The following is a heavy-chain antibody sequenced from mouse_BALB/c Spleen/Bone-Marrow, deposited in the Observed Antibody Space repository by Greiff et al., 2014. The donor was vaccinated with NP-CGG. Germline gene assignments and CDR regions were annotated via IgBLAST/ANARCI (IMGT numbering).Heavy chain of an antibody. Sequence: VQLKQSGAELVKPGASVKLSCTASGFNIKGTYIHWVKQRPEQGLEWIGRIDPANGNTKYDPKFQGKATITTDTSSNTAYLQLSSLTSEDTAVYYCAQGYDWAMDYWGQGTSVTVSS. D-gene: IGHD2-14*01. CDR2: IDPANGNT. V-gene: IGHV14-3*02. CDR3: AQGYDWAMDY. CDR1: GFNIKGTY. J-gene: IGHJ4*01.